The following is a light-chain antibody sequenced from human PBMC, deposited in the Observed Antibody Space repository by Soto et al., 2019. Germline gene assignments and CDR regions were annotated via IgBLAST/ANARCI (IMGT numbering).Light chain of an antibody. Sequence: EIVLTQSPGTLSLSPGARAALSCMASQTVSSSFLAWYQQKPGQAPRLFIYGASSRATGIPDRFSGSGSGTDFTLTIGRLEPEDFAVYYCQQYGTLPITFGQGTRLEIK. CDR2: GAS. CDR3: QQYGTLPIT. CDR1: QTVSSSF. V-gene: IGKV3-20*01. J-gene: IGKJ5*01.